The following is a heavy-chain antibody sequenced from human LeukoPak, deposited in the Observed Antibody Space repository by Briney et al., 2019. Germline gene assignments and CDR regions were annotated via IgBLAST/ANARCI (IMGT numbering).Heavy chain of an antibody. CDR3: ARQVSCDTTTCYAGMPSDY. CDR2: ISGSDGST. Sequence: GGSLRLSCAASGFTFSRYAMSWVRQTPEKGLEWVSVISGSDGSTYYADSVRGRFTISRDDSGNTLFLQMNSLRAEDTAVYYCARQVSCDTTTCYAGMPSDYWGQGTLVTVSS. J-gene: IGHJ4*02. CDR1: GFTFSRYA. D-gene: IGHD2-2*01. V-gene: IGHV3-23*01.